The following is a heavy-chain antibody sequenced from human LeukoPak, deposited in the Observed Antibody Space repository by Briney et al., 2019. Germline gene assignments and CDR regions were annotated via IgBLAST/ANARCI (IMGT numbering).Heavy chain of an antibody. CDR2: INAGNGNT. D-gene: IGHD6-6*01. J-gene: IGHJ6*02. CDR3: ARYAARPYYYGMDV. CDR1: GYTFTSYA. V-gene: IGHV1-3*01. Sequence: ASVTVSCKASGYTFTSYAMHWVRQAPGQRLEWMGWINAGNGNTKYSQKFQGRVTITRDTSASTAYMELSSLRSEDTAVYYCARYAARPYYYGMDVWGQGTTVTVSS.